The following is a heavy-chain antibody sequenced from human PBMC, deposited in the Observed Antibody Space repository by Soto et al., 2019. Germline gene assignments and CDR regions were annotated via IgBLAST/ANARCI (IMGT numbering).Heavy chain of an antibody. CDR2: INISGRMT. CDR3: ARLGVASHHFDH. CDR1: GFIFRDYF. J-gene: IGHJ4*02. D-gene: IGHD2-15*01. V-gene: IGHV3-11*01. Sequence: GGSLRLSCAGAGFIFRDYFMTWIRQSPGKGLEWVADINISGRMTHYADSVKGRFTMSRDNDKKSLYLQMDSLRVGDTAVYYCARLGVASHHFDHWGQGT.